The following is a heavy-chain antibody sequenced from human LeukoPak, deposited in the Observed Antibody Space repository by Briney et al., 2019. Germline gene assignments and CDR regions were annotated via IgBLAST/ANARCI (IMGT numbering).Heavy chain of an antibody. V-gene: IGHV1-3*01. CDR3: ARGAGFAEPLPEY. J-gene: IGHJ4*02. D-gene: IGHD1-14*01. Sequence: GASVKVSCKASGYTFTSHAIQWVRQAPGQRLEWMGWINAGHGNTKYSQKFQGRVTITRDTSASTAYMELSSLRSEDTAVYYCARGAGFAEPLPEYWGQGTLLTVSS. CDR2: INAGHGNT. CDR1: GYTFTSHA.